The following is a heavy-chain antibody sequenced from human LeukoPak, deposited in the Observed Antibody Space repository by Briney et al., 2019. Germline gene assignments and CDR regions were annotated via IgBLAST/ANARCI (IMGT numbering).Heavy chain of an antibody. J-gene: IGHJ4*02. V-gene: IGHV3-23*01. CDR2: ISGSDDST. CDR3: AKPSSSSFDY. Sequence: GGSLRLSCAASGFTFSSYAMSWVRQAPGKGLEWVSAISGSDDSTYYADSVKSRFTISRDNSKNTLYLQMNSLRAEDTAVYYCAKPSSSSFDYWGQGTLVTVSS. D-gene: IGHD6-13*01. CDR1: GFTFSSYA.